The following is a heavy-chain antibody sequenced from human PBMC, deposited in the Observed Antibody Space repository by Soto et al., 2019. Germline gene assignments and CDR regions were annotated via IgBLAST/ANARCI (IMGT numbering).Heavy chain of an antibody. CDR3: AKSPSIAYAD. D-gene: IGHD2-21*01. V-gene: IGHV3-23*01. CDR1: GCTFISYA. CDR2: ISGSGGST. J-gene: IGHJ4*02. Sequence: GGSLRLCCAAAGCTFISYAVSRIRQAPGKGLEWVSAISGSGGSTYYADSVKGRFTISRDNSKNTLYLQMNSLRAEDTAVYYCAKSPSIAYADWGQGTLVTVSS.